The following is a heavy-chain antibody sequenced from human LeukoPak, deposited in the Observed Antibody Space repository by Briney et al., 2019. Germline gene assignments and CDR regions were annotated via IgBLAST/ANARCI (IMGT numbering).Heavy chain of an antibody. Sequence: ASVKVSCKASGYTFTSYDINWVRQATGQRLEWMGWINAGNGNTKYSQKFQGRVTITRDTSASTAYMELSSLRSEDTAVYYCARGVVVAEYNWFDPWGQGTLVTVSS. J-gene: IGHJ5*02. D-gene: IGHD2-15*01. V-gene: IGHV1-3*01. CDR1: GYTFTSYD. CDR3: ARGVVVAEYNWFDP. CDR2: INAGNGNT.